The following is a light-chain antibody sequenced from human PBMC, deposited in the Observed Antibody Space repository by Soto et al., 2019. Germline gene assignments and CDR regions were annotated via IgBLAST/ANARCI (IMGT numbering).Light chain of an antibody. CDR2: GAS. J-gene: IGKJ3*01. CDR1: QSVNRN. CDR3: QQYNDWPFA. Sequence: VMTQSPATLSVSPGERATLSCRASQSVNRNLAWYQQKPGQAPRLLIYGASTRASGIPARFSGSGSGTDFTPTISSLQSEDLAIYYCQQYNDWPFAFGPGTKVDIK. V-gene: IGKV3-15*01.